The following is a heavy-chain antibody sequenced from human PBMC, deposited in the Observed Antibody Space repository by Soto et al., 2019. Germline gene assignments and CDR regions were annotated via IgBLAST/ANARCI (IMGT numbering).Heavy chain of an antibody. Sequence: SETLSLTCTVSGGSISSGDYYWSWIRQPPGKGLEWIGYIYYSGSTYYNPSLKSRVTISVDTSKNQFSLKLSSVTAADTAVYYCARARGYCISTSCYFTYYYYGMDVWGQGTTVTVS. J-gene: IGHJ6*02. V-gene: IGHV4-30-4*01. CDR3: ARARGYCISTSCYFTYYYYGMDV. CDR1: GGSISSGDYY. D-gene: IGHD2-2*01. CDR2: IYYSGST.